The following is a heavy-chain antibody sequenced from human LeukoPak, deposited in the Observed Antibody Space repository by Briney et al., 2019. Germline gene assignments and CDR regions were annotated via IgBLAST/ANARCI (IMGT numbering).Heavy chain of an antibody. CDR2: ISYDETYI. D-gene: IGHD4-11*01. CDR1: GFTFSIYA. CDR3: ARDKGTVTPRGYYYYMDV. J-gene: IGHJ6*03. Sequence: PGGSLRLSCAASGFTFSIYAMHWVRQAPGKGLEWVALISYDETYIYYADSVKGRFTTSRDNSKNTLYLQMNSLRAEDTAVYYCARDKGTVTPRGYYYYMDVWGKGTTVTVSS. V-gene: IGHV3-30-3*01.